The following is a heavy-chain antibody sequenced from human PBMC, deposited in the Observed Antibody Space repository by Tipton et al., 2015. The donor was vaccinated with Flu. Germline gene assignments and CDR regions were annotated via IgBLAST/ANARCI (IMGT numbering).Heavy chain of an antibody. D-gene: IGHD2-2*02. Sequence: TLSLTCAVYGGSFSGYYWSWIRQPPGKGLEWIGEINHSGSTNYNPSLKSRVTISVDTSKNQFSLKLSSVTAADTAVYYCARGLRCSSPSCYTFFYGMDVWGQWTTVPVSS. V-gene: IGHV4-34*01. CDR1: GGSFSGYY. CDR3: ARGLRCSSPSCYTFFYGMDV. J-gene: IGHJ6*02. CDR2: INHSGST.